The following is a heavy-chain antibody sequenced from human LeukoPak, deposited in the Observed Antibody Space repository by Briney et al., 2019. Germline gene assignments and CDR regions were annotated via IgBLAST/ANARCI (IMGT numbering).Heavy chain of an antibody. Sequence: PSETLSLTCTVSGGSISSYYWSWIRQPAGKGLEWIGRIYTSGSTNYNPSLKSRVTMSVDTSKNQFSLKLSSVTAADTAVYYCARTGDDYSNYEANYYFDYWGQGTLVTVSS. CDR2: IYTSGST. CDR3: ARTGDDYSNYEANYYFDY. J-gene: IGHJ4*02. CDR1: GGSISSYY. D-gene: IGHD4-11*01. V-gene: IGHV4-4*07.